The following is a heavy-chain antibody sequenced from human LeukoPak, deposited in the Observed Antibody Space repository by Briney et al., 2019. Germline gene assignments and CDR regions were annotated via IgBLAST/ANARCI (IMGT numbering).Heavy chain of an antibody. V-gene: IGHV3-7*01. CDR3: AIELYYWEREGCYASDY. J-gene: IGHJ4*02. Sequence: PGWSRRLSCQASGFSFSTYWMSWVRQAPGRGLAWVGHINQDGSEKQYLDSMRGRFNNSSDNAKNSLFLQINSLRAEDTAVYFCAIELYYWEREGCYASDYWGQGTLVTVSS. CDR2: INQDGSEK. D-gene: IGHD1-26*01. CDR1: GFSFSTYW.